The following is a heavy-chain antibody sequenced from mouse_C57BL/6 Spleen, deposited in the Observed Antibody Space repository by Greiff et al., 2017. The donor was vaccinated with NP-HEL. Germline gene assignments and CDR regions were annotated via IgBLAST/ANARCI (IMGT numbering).Heavy chain of an antibody. CDR2: ISSGGSYT. D-gene: IGHD2-5*01. V-gene: IGHV5-6*01. CDR1: GFTFSSYG. CDR3: ARPSYYSNYAWYFDV. J-gene: IGHJ1*03. Sequence: EVQLVESGGDLVKPGGSLKLSCAASGFTFSSYGMSWVRQTPDKRLEWVATISSGGSYTYYPDSVKGRFTISRDNAKNTLYLQMSSLKSEDTAMYYCARPSYYSNYAWYFDVWGTGTTVTVSS.